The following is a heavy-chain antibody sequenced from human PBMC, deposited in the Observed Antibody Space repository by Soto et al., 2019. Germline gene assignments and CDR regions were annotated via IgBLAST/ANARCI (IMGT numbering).Heavy chain of an antibody. CDR3: ARLGDFLQTSANYDAAFDI. V-gene: IGHV3-11*01. CDR2: ISSSGGTI. J-gene: IGHJ3*02. D-gene: IGHD1-26*01. Sequence: QVQLVESGGGLVKPGGSLRLSCAASGFTFSDYDMSWIRRAPGKGLEWVSYISSSGGTIYYADSVQARFTISRDNAKNSVVRQMNSLRAEDTAVDYCARLGDFLQTSANYDAAFDIWGQGTLVTVSS. CDR1: GFTFSDYD.